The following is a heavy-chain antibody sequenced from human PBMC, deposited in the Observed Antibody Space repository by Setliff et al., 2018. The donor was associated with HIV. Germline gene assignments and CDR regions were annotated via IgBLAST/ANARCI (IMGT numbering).Heavy chain of an antibody. J-gene: IGHJ3*02. CDR2: IYYSGST. Sequence: SETLSLTCTVSGGSISYGGHYWSWIRQHPGKGLEWIGNIYYSGSTYYNPSLKSRIIMSVDTSKNQFSLNLTSVTAADTAVYYCARDDNGPPPRAFDIWGLGTMVTV. V-gene: IGHV4-31*03. D-gene: IGHD2-8*01. CDR1: GGSISYGGHY. CDR3: ARDDNGPPPRAFDI.